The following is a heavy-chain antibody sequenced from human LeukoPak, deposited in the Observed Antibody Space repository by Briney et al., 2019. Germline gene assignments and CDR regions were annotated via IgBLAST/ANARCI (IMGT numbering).Heavy chain of an antibody. Sequence: PGGSLRLSCAASGFTFSSYGMHWVRQAPGKGLEWVAFIRYDGSNKYYADSVKGRFTISRDNSKNTLYPQMNSLRAEDTAVYYCAKDRGYGSGGYFSHYYYYYMDVWGKGTTVTVSS. CDR1: GFTFSSYG. V-gene: IGHV3-30*02. CDR2: IRYDGSNK. D-gene: IGHD3-10*01. J-gene: IGHJ6*03. CDR3: AKDRGYGSGGYFSHYYYYYMDV.